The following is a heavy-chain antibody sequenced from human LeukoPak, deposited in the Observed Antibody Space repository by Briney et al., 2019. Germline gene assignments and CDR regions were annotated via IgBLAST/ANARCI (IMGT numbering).Heavy chain of an antibody. CDR1: GFTFSSYS. CDR2: ISSSSSYI. Sequence: GGSLRLSCAASGFTFSSYSMNWVRQAPGKGLEWVSSISSSSSYIYCADSVKGRFTISRDNAQNSLYLEMNSLRAEDTAVYYCARENSGSYSWFDYWGQGTLVTVSS. CDR3: ARENSGSYSWFDY. J-gene: IGHJ4*02. D-gene: IGHD1-26*01. V-gene: IGHV3-21*01.